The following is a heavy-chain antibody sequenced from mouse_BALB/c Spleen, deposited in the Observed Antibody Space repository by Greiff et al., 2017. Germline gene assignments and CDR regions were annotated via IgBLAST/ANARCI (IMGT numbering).Heavy chain of an antibody. CDR2: IDPENGDT. D-gene: IGHD2-1*01. V-gene: IGHV14-4*02. J-gene: IGHJ4*01. Sequence: EVQLQQSGAELVRPGASVKLSCTASGFNIKDYYMHWVKQRPEQGLEWIGWIDPENGDTDYAPKFQGKATLTADKSSSTAYMQLSSLTSVDSAVYVCATYCNYDYAMDYWGQGTSVTVSS. CDR1: GFNIKDYY. CDR3: ATYCNYDYAMDY.